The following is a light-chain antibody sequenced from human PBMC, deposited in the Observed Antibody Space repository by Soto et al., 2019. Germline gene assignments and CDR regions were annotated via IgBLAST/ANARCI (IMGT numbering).Light chain of an antibody. J-gene: IGLJ1*01. V-gene: IGLV2-11*01. CDR3: CSFAGNYV. CDR2: DVS. Sequence: QSVLTQPRSLSGSPGQSVTISCTGTSSDVGGYKYVSWYQQHPGKAPKLMLYDVSERPSGVPDRFSASKSGNTASLTISGLQAEDEADYYCCSFAGNYVFGTGTKLTVL. CDR1: SSDVGGYKY.